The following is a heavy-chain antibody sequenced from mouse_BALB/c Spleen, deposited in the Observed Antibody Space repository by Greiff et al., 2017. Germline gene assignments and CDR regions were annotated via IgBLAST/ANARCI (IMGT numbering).Heavy chain of an antibody. CDR2: IYPGDGST. V-gene: IGHV1S56*01. D-gene: IGHD3-2*02. CDR1: GYTFTSYD. J-gene: IGHJ4*01. CDR3: ARSGGFYAIDY. Sequence: QVQLQESGPELVKPGACVKISCKASGYTFTSYDINWVNQRPGQGLEWIGWIYPGDGSTKYNEKFKGKSTLTADKSSSTCYMKLSSLTSENSAVYFCARSGGFYAIDYWGQGTSVTVSS.